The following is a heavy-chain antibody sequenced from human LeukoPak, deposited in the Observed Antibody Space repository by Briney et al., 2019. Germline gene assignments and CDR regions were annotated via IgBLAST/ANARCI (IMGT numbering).Heavy chain of an antibody. CDR2: IYYSGST. V-gene: IGHV4-61*08. D-gene: IGHD5/OR15-5a*01. CDR3: ARDKIPLNLREVPAGAFDI. Sequence: PSETLSLTCNVSGGSISSGDYYWSWKRPPPGQGLEWFGYIYYSGSTNYNPSLKSRVTISVDTSKNQFSLKLSSVTAADTAVYYCARDKIPLNLREVPAGAFDIWGQGTMVTVSS. CDR1: GGSISSGDYY. J-gene: IGHJ3*02.